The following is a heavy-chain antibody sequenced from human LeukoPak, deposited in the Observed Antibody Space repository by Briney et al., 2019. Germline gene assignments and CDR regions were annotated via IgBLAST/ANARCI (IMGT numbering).Heavy chain of an antibody. V-gene: IGHV4-39*07. J-gene: IGHJ3*02. CDR3: ADYSPLDAFEI. CDR2: IYYSGNT. CDR1: GGSISRSSHY. Sequence: SETLSLTCTVSGGSISRSSHYWGWIRQPPGKGLEWIGNIYYSGNTYYNPSLKSRVIISVDTSKNQFSLKLTSVTAADTALYFCADYSPLDAFEIWGRGTMVTVSS. D-gene: IGHD2-15*01.